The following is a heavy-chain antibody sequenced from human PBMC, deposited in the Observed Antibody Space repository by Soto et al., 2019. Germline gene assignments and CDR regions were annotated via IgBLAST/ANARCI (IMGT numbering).Heavy chain of an antibody. V-gene: IGHV1-18*04. D-gene: IGHD2-2*02. CDR3: AGDVRPAAIQGYYYYAMDV. CDR2: ISAYNGNT. CDR1: GYTFTSYG. J-gene: IGHJ6*02. Sequence: ASVKVSCKASGYTFTSYGISWVRQAPGQGLEWMGWISAYNGNTNYAQNLQGRVTMTTDTSTSTAYMELRSLRSDDTAVYYCAGDVRPAAIQGYYYYAMDVWGQGTTVTVSS.